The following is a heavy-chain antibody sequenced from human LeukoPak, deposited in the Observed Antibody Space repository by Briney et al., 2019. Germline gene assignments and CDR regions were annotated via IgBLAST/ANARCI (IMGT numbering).Heavy chain of an antibody. J-gene: IGHJ1*01. CDR2: INHSGST. V-gene: IGHV4-34*01. CDR1: GGSFSGYY. Sequence: SETLSLTCAVYGGSFSGYYWSWIRQPPGKGLEWIGEINHSGSTNYNPYLKSRVTISVDTSKNQFSLKLSSVTAADTAVYYCARGGYNRKYFQHWGQGTLVTVSS. CDR3: ARGGYNRKYFQH. D-gene: IGHD5-24*01.